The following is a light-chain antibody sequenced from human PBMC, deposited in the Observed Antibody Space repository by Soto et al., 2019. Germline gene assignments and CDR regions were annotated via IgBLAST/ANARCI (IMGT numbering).Light chain of an antibody. CDR1: QGISTF. CDR2: DAS. J-gene: IGKJ5*01. V-gene: IGKV1-9*01. Sequence: DIPLTQSPSFLSASAGARIPLXCRASQGISTFLAWYQQHPGTAPKRLIYDASNLQSGVPSRFSGSGSGTEFTLTISGLLPEDFAAYHCQQLYTLPFTFGQGTRLEIK. CDR3: QQLYTLPFT.